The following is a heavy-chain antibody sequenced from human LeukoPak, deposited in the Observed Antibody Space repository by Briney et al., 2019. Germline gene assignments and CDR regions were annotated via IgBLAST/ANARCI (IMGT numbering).Heavy chain of an antibody. D-gene: IGHD3-22*01. J-gene: IGHJ6*03. V-gene: IGHV4-30-4*08. CDR2: IYYSGST. CDR3: ARLYYYDSSGPRYYMDV. CDR1: GGSISSGDYY. Sequence: PSETLSLTCTVSGGSISSGDYYWSWIRQPPGKGLEWIGYIYYSGSTYQNPSLKSRITISVDTSKNQFSLKLSSVTAADTAVSYCARLYYYDSSGPRYYMDVWGKGITVTVSS.